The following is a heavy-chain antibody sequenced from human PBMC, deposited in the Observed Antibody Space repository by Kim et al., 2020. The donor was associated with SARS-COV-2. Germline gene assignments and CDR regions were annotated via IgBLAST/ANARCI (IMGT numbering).Heavy chain of an antibody. V-gene: IGHV3-48*02. CDR3: ARGRTSLISH. CDR2: RTI. D-gene: IGHD3-16*01. J-gene: IGHJ4*02. Sequence: RTIYYADAVNGRFTSSSEDAKNSLYLQMNSLRDEDAAVYYCARGRTSLISHWGQGPLVTVSS.